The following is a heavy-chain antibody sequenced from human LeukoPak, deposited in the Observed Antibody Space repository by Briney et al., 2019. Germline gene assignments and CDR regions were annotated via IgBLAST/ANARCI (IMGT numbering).Heavy chain of an antibody. D-gene: IGHD1-1*01. CDR3: AREVQLERLAFGKEGSAFDY. CDR2: ISSTRSYI. J-gene: IGHJ4*02. Sequence: PGGSLRLSCAASGFTFFSYTMNWVRQAPGKGLEWVSSISSTRSYIYYADSVKGRFTISRDNAENSLYLQMNSLRAEDTAVYYCAREVQLERLAFGKEGSAFDYWGQGTLVTVSS. V-gene: IGHV3-21*01. CDR1: GFTFFSYT.